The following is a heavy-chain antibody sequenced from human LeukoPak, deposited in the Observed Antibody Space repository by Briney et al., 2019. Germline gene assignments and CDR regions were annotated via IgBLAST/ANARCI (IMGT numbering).Heavy chain of an antibody. CDR3: ARDGSGSPHNWFDP. D-gene: IGHD3-10*01. V-gene: IGHV4-4*02. CDR1: GDSISSTNW. CDR2: IYHSGST. J-gene: IGHJ5*02. Sequence: PSETLSLTCAVSGDSISSTNWWTWVRQPPGKGLEWIGEIYHSGSTNYNPSLKSRVTISVDTSKNQFSLKLSSVTAADTAVYYCARDGSGSPHNWFDPWGQGTLVTVSS.